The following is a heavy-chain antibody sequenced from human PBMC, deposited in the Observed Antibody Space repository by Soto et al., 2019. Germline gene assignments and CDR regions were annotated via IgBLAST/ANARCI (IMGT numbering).Heavy chain of an antibody. CDR3: ARGAADTAMVDS. CDR1: GGSIRSYY. V-gene: IGHV4-59*01. J-gene: IGHJ4*02. Sequence: SETLSLTCTVSGGSIRSYYWTWIRQPPGKGLEWLGYIFYSGSTFYNPSLKSRVTISIHTSKSQFSLQLTSVTAADTTVYYCARGAADTAMVDSWGQGTLVTVSS. D-gene: IGHD5-18*01. CDR2: IFYSGST.